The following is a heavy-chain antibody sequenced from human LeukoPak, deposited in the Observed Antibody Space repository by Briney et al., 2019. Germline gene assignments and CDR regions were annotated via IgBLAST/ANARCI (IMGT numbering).Heavy chain of an antibody. CDR3: ARDKDLGAVAGTFDY. J-gene: IGHJ4*02. CDR1: RYAFSASG. CDR2: ISNYNGQT. V-gene: IGHV1-18*01. D-gene: IGHD6-19*01. Sequence: ASVKVSCKASRYAFSASGISWVRQGPGQGLEWMGWISNYNGQTKYSQKFQGRVTVTTDTSTSTAYMELTRLTSDDTAVYYCARDKDLGAVAGTFDYWGQGTLATVSS.